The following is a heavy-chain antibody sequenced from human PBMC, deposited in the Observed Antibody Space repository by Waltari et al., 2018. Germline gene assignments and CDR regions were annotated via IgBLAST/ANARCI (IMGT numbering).Heavy chain of an antibody. J-gene: IGHJ4*02. Sequence: EVHLVESGGGLVQPGGSLRLSCAASGFTFSTYEMNWVRQAPGKGLEWLSYISHGGGSKFYADSVGGRFTISRDDAKNSVFLQMNSLRADDTAVYYCAREIQNSRGDCLDYWGLGTLVTVSS. V-gene: IGHV3-48*03. CDR1: GFTFSTYE. CDR3: AREIQNSRGDCLDY. D-gene: IGHD3-22*01. CDR2: ISHGGGSK.